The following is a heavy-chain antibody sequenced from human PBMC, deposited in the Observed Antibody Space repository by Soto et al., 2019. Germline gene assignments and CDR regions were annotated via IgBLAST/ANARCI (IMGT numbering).Heavy chain of an antibody. Sequence: QVQLVQSGAEVKKPGSSVKVSCKASGGTFSSYAISWVRQAPGQGLEWMGGIIPIFGTANYAQKFQGRVTITADESTSTAYTELSSLRSEDTAVYYCARQYRYYDSSGTDYWGQGTLVTVSS. CDR3: ARQYRYYDSSGTDY. V-gene: IGHV1-69*01. J-gene: IGHJ4*02. D-gene: IGHD3-22*01. CDR2: IIPIFGTA. CDR1: GGTFSSYA.